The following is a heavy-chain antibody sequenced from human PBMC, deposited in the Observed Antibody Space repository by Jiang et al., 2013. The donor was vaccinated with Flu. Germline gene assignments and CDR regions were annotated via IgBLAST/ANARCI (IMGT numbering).Heavy chain of an antibody. J-gene: IGHJ5*02. CDR2: TYYRSKWYN. Sequence: AWNWIRQSPSRGLEWLGRTYYRSKWYNDYAVSVKSRITINPDTSKNQFSLQLNSVTPEDTAVYFCARDVSAVGSDNWFDPWGQGTLVTVSS. V-gene: IGHV6-1*01. D-gene: IGHD6-25*01. CDR1: A. CDR3: ARDVSAVGSDNWFDP.